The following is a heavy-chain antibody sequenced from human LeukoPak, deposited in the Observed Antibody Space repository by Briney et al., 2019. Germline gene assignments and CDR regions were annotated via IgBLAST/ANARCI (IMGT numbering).Heavy chain of an antibody. CDR3: AVPGVPNSGDPKGRRLLY. J-gene: IGHJ4*02. D-gene: IGHD2-21*02. CDR1: GYTFTSYD. CDR2: MNPNSGNT. V-gene: IGHV1-8*01. Sequence: GASVKVSCKASGYTFTSYDINWVRRATGQGLEWMGWMNPNSGNTGYAQKLQGRVTMTRNTSISTAYMELSSLKSDDTAVYYCAVPGVPNSGDPKGRRLLYWGQGTLVTVSS.